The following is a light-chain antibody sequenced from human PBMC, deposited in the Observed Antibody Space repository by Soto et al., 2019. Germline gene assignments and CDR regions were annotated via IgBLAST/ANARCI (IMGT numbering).Light chain of an antibody. CDR1: QSVSSSY. J-gene: IGKJ4*01. V-gene: IGKV3-20*01. Sequence: VLTQSPGTLSLSPGDRATLSCRASQSVSSSYLAWYQQKPGQPPRLLIYGASSRATGIPDRFSGSGSGTDFTLTISRLEPEDFAIYHCQLYGSSLTVGGGTKVDSK. CDR3: QLYGSSLT. CDR2: GAS.